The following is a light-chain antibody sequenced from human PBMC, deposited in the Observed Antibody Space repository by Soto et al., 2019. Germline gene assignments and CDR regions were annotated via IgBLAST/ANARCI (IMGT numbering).Light chain of an antibody. CDR1: DIARKT. J-gene: IGLJ1*01. Sequence: ARITCGGNDIARKTVHWYQQKPGQAPVLVVYDDDERPSGIPERFSGSNSGNTATLTISRVEAGDEADYYCQVWDISSDHHVFGTGTKVTVL. V-gene: IGLV3-21*02. CDR3: QVWDISSDHHV. CDR2: DDD.